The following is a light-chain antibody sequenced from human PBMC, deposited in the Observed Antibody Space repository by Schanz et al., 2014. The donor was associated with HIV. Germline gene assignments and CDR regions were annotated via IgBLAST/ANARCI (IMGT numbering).Light chain of an antibody. J-gene: IGLJ3*02. CDR2: SNS. CDR3: TTWDDSLNGWV. Sequence: QSVLTQPPSASGTPGQRVTISCSGSSSNIGTNTVNWHQQLPGTAPKLLIYSNSQRPSGVPDRFSGSKSGTSASLAISGLQSEDEADYYCTTWDDSLNGWVFGGGTKVTVL. CDR1: SSNIGTNT. V-gene: IGLV1-44*01.